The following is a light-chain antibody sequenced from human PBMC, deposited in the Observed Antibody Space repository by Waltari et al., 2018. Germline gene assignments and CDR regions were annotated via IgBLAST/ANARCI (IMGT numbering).Light chain of an antibody. CDR2: YNSASDK. Sequence: QAVLTQPASLSASPGASVSLTCPLRSGINVASYRIYWYQQKPGSPPQYLLRYNSASDKQQACGVPSCFTSSKDVSANAGVLFISGLQSEDEADYYCLVWYSGAWVFGGGTKLTVL. J-gene: IGLJ3*02. V-gene: IGLV5-45*01. CDR3: LVWYSGAWV. CDR1: SGINVASYR.